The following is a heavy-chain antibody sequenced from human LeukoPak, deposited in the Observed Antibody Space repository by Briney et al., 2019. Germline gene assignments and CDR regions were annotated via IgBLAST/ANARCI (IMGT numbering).Heavy chain of an antibody. J-gene: IGHJ5*02. CDR2: IYHGGST. CDR3: ARGGLLRFLEWFATKNWFDP. CDR1: GYSISSGYY. V-gene: IGHV4-38-2*01. D-gene: IGHD3-3*01. Sequence: SETLSLTCAVSGYSISSGYYWGWIRQPPGKGLEWIGSIYHGGSTYYNPSLKSRVTISVDTSKNQLSLKLSSVTAADTAVYYCARGGLLRFLEWFATKNWFDPWGQGTLVTVSS.